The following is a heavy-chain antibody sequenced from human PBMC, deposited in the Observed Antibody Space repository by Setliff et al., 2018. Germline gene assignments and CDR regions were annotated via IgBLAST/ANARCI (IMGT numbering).Heavy chain of an antibody. V-gene: IGHV1-8*02. Sequence: ASVKVSCKASGYTFTSYDINWVRQATGQGLEWMGWMNPNSGNTGYAQKFQGRVTMTRNTSISTAYMELSSLRSEDTAVYYCARGKTFFGAFIRAFDIWGQGRMVTVSS. CDR1: GYTFTSYD. CDR2: MNPNSGNT. J-gene: IGHJ3*02. D-gene: IGHD3-3*01. CDR3: ARGKTFFGAFIRAFDI.